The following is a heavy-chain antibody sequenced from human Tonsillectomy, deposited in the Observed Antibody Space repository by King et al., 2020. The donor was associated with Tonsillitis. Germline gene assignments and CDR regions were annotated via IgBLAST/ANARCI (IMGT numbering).Heavy chain of an antibody. D-gene: IGHD3-10*01. CDR2: IYTSGST. V-gene: IGHV4-61*02. Sequence: QLQESGPGLVKPSQNLSLTCTVSGGSISSGSYSWTWIRQPAGKGLEWIGRIYTSGSTNYNPSLKSRGTISVDTSKNQFSLKLISVTAAHTAVYSCARERILWFGEGLDSYYMDVWGKGTTVTVSS. J-gene: IGHJ6*03. CDR3: ARERILWFGEGLDSYYMDV. CDR1: GGSISSGSYS.